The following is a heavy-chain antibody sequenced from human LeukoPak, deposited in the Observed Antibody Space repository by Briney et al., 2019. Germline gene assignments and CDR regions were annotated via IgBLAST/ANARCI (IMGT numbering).Heavy chain of an antibody. J-gene: IGHJ6*03. D-gene: IGHD4-17*01. CDR2: VFYSGNT. V-gene: IGHV4-59*08. CDR3: ARLNPDYGSRAYYYYMDV. Sequence: PSETLSLTCTVSAGSISSHYWCWIRQPPGKGLEWIGDVFYSGNTNYNPSLKSRVTIAVDTSENQFSMWLNSVTAADAAVYYCARLNPDYGSRAYYYYMDVWGKGTTVTVSS. CDR1: AGSISSHY.